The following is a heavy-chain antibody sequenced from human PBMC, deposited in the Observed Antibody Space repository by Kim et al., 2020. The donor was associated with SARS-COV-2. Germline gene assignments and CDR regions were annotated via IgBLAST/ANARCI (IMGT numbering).Heavy chain of an antibody. CDR2: INHSGST. J-gene: IGHJ5*02. V-gene: IGHV4-34*01. CDR1: GGSFSGYY. CDR3: ARGSVGSSSSLGQQLSAKPLNWFDP. Sequence: SETLSLTCAVYGGSFSGYYWSWIRQPPGKGLEWIGEINHSGSTNYNPSLKSRVTISVDTSKNQFSLKLSSVTAADTAVYYCARGSVGSSSSLGQQLSAKPLNWFDPWGQGTLVTVSS. D-gene: IGHD6-6*01.